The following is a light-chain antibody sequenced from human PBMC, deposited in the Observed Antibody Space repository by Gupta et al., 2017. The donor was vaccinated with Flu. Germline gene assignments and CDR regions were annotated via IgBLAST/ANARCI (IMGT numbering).Light chain of an antibody. V-gene: IGLV7-46*01. CDR2: DTD. CDR3: FRSYSDSRGV. Sequence: TLTITGCLITRAVNSGDYPDWFQQKPGQSLRTLIFDTDDRHSWTPARCSGSRLGGKAALTLSGAQPEEEADYYCFRSYSDSRGVFGGGTKLTVL. J-gene: IGLJ3*02. CDR1: TRAVNSGDY.